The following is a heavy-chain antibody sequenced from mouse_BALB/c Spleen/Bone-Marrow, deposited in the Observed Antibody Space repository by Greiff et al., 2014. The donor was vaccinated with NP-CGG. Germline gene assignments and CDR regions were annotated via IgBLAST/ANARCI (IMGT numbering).Heavy chain of an antibody. CDR3: RCYDYTMDY. CDR1: GYTFTSYW. V-gene: IGHV1S22*01. D-gene: IGHD1-1*01. J-gene: IGHJ4*01. CDR2: IYPGSGSI. Sequence: LQQSGSELVRPGASVKLSCKASGYTFTSYWIHWVKQRPGQGLEWIGNIYPGSGSINYDEKFKSKATLTVDTSSSTAYMQLSSLRSEDSAWYDCRCYDYTMDYWGQGTSVTVS.